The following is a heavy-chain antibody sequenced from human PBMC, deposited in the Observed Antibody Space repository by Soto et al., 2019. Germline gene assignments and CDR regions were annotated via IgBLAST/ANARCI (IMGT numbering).Heavy chain of an antibody. V-gene: IGHV3-9*01. CDR1: GLNFDDFV. CDR3: ARDRYVAAHYGMDV. Sequence: PGGSLRLSCVGTGLNFDDFVMHWVRQAPGKGLEWVSGITWNSRVLAYVDSVKGRFTISRDNTKNSLYLQMNSLRAEDTAVYYCARDRYVAAHYGMDVWGQGTTVTVSS. J-gene: IGHJ6*02. CDR2: ITWNSRVL. D-gene: IGHD2-15*01.